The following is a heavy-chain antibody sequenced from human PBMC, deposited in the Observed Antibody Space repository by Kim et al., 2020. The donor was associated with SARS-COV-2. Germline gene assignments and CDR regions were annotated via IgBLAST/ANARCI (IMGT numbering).Heavy chain of an antibody. J-gene: IGHJ4*02. Sequence: WGSLRLSCVASGFTFNNYGMQWVRHAPGKGLEWVAIISYDGSNKYYADSLKGRFTISRDNSKNTLYLQMNSLRAEDTAVYHCAKSRVTSSASSDYLGQGTLGTVSS. CDR3: AKSRVTSSASSDY. CDR2: ISYDGSNK. D-gene: IGHD2-2*01. CDR1: GFTFNNYG. V-gene: IGHV3-30*18.